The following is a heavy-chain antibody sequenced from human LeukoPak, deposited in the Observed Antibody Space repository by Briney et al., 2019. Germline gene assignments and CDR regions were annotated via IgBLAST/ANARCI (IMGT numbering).Heavy chain of an antibody. D-gene: IGHD3-16*02. V-gene: IGHV3-73*01. J-gene: IGHJ2*01. CDR3: ARDGQRLGELSPLDL. CDR2: IRSKANSYAT. CDR1: GFTFSGSA. Sequence: GGSLRLSCAASGFTFSGSAMHWVRQASGKGLEWVGRIRSKANSYATTYAASVKGRFTISRDNAKNSLYLQMNSLRAEDTAVYYCARDGQRLGELSPLDLWGRGTLVTVSS.